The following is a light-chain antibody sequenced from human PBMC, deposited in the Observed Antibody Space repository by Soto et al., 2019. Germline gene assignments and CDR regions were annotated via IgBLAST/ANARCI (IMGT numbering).Light chain of an antibody. CDR1: QCVSRN. J-gene: IGKJ1*01. V-gene: IGKV3-15*01. CDR2: GAS. CDR3: PQYNRWPRP. Sequence: IVMTQSPATLAVSRGERATLSCRVSQCVSRNLAWYQQNPGQAPRLLIYGASVRATGVPDRFSGRGSGIEFTHTNTSLNSEDFAIYYSPQYNRWPRPVGHGTKL.